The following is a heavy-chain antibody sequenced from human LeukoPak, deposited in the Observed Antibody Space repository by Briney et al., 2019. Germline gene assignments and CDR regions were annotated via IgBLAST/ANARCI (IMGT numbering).Heavy chain of an antibody. Sequence: SQSLSLTCTVSGRSISSTSYYWGWIRQPPGKGLEWIGSIYYSGSTNYNPSLKRRVTISVDTSKNQFSLKLSSVTAADTTMYYCARGPWYYGSGSYYPTFSRYYYMDVWGKGTTVTVSS. V-gene: IGHV4-39*07. CDR2: IYYSGST. D-gene: IGHD3-10*01. J-gene: IGHJ6*03. CDR1: GRSISSTSYY. CDR3: ARGPWYYGSGSYYPTFSRYYYMDV.